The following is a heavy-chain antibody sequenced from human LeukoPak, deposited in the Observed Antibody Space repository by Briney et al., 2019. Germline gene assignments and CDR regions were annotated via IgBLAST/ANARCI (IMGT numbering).Heavy chain of an antibody. CDR3: ARVREDIVVVPAQYMDV. CDR2: ISYSGST. CDR1: GGSISTYY. Sequence: SETLSLTCTVSGGSISTYYWSWIRQPPGKGLEWIGYISYSGSTNYNPSLKSRVTISIDTSKNQFSLKLSSVTAADTAVYYCARVREDIVVVPAQYMDVWGKGTTVTVSS. V-gene: IGHV4-59*08. D-gene: IGHD2-2*01. J-gene: IGHJ6*03.